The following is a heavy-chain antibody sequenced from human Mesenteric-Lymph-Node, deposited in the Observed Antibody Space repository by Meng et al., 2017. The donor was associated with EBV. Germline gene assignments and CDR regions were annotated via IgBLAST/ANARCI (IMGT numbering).Heavy chain of an antibody. CDR1: GYTFTNYN. V-gene: IGHV1-3*04. J-gene: IGHJ5*02. Sequence: QVPLVQSGAEVKKPGASVKVSCKASGYTFTNYNVHWVRQAPGQRLEWMGRINTGIGNTKYSQRFQGRVTITSDTSASTAYMELSSLRSEDTAVYYCARGVAVPGTVWFDPWGQGTLVTVSS. CDR2: INTGIGNT. D-gene: IGHD1-1*01. CDR3: ARGVAVPGTVWFDP.